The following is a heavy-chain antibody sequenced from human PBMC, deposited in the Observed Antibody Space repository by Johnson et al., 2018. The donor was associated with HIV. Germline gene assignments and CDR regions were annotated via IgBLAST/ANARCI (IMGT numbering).Heavy chain of an antibody. CDR3: ARDEPYELELRSIHAFDI. CDR1: KFTFSTYD. D-gene: IGHD1-7*01. CDR2: ISYDGADK. Sequence: QVQLVESGGGVVQPGRSLRLSCVASKFTFSTYDMHWVRQAPGKGLEWVALISYDGADKHYADSVKGRFTIPRDTAKNSLYLQMHSLRVEDTAVYYCARDEPYELELRSIHAFDIWGQGTMLTVSS. J-gene: IGHJ3*02. V-gene: IGHV3-30*03.